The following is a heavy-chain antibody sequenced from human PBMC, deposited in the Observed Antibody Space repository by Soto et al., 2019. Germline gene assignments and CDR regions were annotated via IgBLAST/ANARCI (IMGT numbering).Heavy chain of an antibody. CDR2: ITGNKGLI. Sequence: GALRLSCAASGFSFSTYAMNWVRQAPGGGLEWVAVITGNKGLIKYADSVKGRFTISRDNAKNSLYLQMNSLRDEDTAVYYCARVDYDILTGYPTSYGMDVWGQGTTVTVSS. CDR3: ARVDYDILTGYPTSYGMDV. CDR1: GFSFSTYA. V-gene: IGHV3-48*02. J-gene: IGHJ6*02. D-gene: IGHD3-9*01.